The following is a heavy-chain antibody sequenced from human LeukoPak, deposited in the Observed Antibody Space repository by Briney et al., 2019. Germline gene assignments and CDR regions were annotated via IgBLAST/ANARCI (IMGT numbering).Heavy chain of an antibody. V-gene: IGHV3-73*01. CDR2: IRSKANSYAT. CDR3: TRHPYHYYDSSGSSLPD. J-gene: IGHJ4*02. Sequence: GGSLTLSCAASGFTLSGSAKLWPRHASGKGLEWVGRIRSKANSYATAYAASVKGSFTISRDDSKNTAYLQMNSLKTEDTAVYYCTRHPYHYYDSSGSSLPDWGQGTLVTVSS. D-gene: IGHD3-22*01. CDR1: GFTLSGSA.